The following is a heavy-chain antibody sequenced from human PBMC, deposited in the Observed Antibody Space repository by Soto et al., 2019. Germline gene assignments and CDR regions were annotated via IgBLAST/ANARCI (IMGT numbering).Heavy chain of an antibody. J-gene: IGHJ5*02. Sequence: SETLSLTCTVSGGSISNNYYAWGWIRQPPGKGLEWIGYICYSGSTYYNPSLKSRVSISVDTSKNQFSLKLSSVTAADTAVYYCARDTTPWGQGTLVTVSS. CDR1: GGSISNNYYA. CDR2: ICYSGST. CDR3: ARDTTP. V-gene: IGHV4-31*03.